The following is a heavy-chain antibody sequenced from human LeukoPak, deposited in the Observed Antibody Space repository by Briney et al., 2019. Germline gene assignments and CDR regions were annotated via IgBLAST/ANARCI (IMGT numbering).Heavy chain of an antibody. CDR1: GFTFSSHW. D-gene: IGHD2-21*02. V-gene: IGHV3-7*01. Sequence: GGSLRLSCAASGFTFSSHWMSWVRQAPGKGLEWVANIKQDGSEKYYVDSVKGRFTISRDNAKNSLYLQMNSLRAEDTAVYYCARDRCGGDCYFDYWGQGTLVTVSS. CDR3: ARDRCGGDCYFDY. J-gene: IGHJ4*02. CDR2: IKQDGSEK.